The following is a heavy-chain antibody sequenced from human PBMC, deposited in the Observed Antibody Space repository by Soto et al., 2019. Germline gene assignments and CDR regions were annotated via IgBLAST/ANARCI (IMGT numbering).Heavy chain of an antibody. V-gene: IGHV4-30-2*01. D-gene: IGHD5-18*01. CDR2: IYPSGMP. CDR3: ARERGGYGLFDS. Sequence: PSETLSLTCTVPGGSISNAAYSWSWIRQPPGKGLEWIGYIYPSGMPFYNPSLRSRVTISIDRSNDQFSLNLKSVTAADTAVYYCARERGGYGLFDSWGRGTLVTVSS. J-gene: IGHJ4*02. CDR1: GGSISNAAYS.